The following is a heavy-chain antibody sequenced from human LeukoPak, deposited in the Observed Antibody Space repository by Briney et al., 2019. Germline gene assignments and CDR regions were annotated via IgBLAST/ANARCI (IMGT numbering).Heavy chain of an antibody. CDR2: ISSSSSYI. V-gene: IGHV3-21*01. Sequence: GGSLRLSCSASGFTFSSYSMIWVRQAPGKGLEWVSSISSSSSYIYYADSVTGRFTISRDNANTSLYLQMNSLSAEDTAVYYCASDIGDGSDHFQHWGQGTLVTVSS. CDR3: ASDIGDGSDHFQH. CDR1: GFTFSSYS. D-gene: IGHD5-24*01. J-gene: IGHJ1*01.